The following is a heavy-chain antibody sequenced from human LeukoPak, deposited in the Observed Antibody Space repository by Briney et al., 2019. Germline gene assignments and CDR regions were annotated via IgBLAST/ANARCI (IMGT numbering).Heavy chain of an antibody. D-gene: IGHD5-12*01. CDR3: ASSGYDHDY. CDR2: IYHSGST. V-gene: IGHV4-30-2*01. Sequence: SETLLQGCSVYGRSISSGGYSSGWFRQPPGNGLEWIGYIYHSGSTYYNPSLKSQVTISVDRSKNQFSLKLSSVTAADTAVYYCASSGYDHDYWGQGTLVTVSS. J-gene: IGHJ4*02. CDR1: GRSISSGGYS.